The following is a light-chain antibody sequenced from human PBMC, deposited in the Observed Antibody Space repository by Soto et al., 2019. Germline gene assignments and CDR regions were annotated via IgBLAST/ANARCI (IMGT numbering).Light chain of an antibody. V-gene: IGLV1-40*01. J-gene: IGLJ3*02. CDR2: GNH. Sequence: QSVLTQPPSVSGAPGQGVTISCTGGSSNIGAGYDVHWYQHLPATSPKLLIYGNHNRPSGVPDRFSGSKSGTSASLAITALQAEDEADYYCQSYDSSLSGSWVFGGGTKVTVL. CDR1: SSNIGAGYD. CDR3: QSYDSSLSGSWV.